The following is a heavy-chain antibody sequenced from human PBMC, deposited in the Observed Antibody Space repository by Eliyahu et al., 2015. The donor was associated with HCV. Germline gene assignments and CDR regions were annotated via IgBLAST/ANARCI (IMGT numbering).Heavy chain of an antibody. V-gene: IGHV4-34*01. J-gene: IGHJ4*02. Sequence: QVQLQQWGAGLLKPSETLSLTCAVYGGSFSGYYXSWIRQPPGKGLEWIGEINHSGSTNYNPSLKSRVTISVDTSKNQFSLKLSSVTAADTAVYYCARVMVRGVNDYWGQGTLVTVSS. CDR3: ARVMVRGVNDY. CDR1: GGSFSGYY. CDR2: INHSGST. D-gene: IGHD3-10*01.